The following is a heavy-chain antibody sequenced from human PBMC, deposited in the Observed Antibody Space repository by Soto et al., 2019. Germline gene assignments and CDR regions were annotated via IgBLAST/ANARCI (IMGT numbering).Heavy chain of an antibody. CDR3: ARPPSNNHLSGGFAFDF. CDR2: IYSGGNT. D-gene: IGHD3-10*01. V-gene: IGHV3-66*04. Sequence: EVQVVESGGGLVQPGGSLRLSCAASGFTVSTNYMTWVRQAPGKGLEWVSVIYSGGNTYYADSVKGRFTISRDNSKNILYLQMNSLRADDTAVYYCARPPSNNHLSGGFAFDFWGQGTMVIVSS. J-gene: IGHJ3*01. CDR1: GFTVSTNY.